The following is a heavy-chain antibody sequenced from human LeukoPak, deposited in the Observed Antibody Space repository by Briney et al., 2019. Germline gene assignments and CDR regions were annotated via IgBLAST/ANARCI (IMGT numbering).Heavy chain of an antibody. Sequence: PSETLSLTCTVPGGSISSYYWSWIRQPPGKGLEWIGYIYYSGSTNYNPSLKSRVTISVDTSKNQFSLKLSSVTAADTAVYYCARGRNDYDFWSGYYRRENWFDPWGQGTLVTVSS. CDR2: IYYSGST. D-gene: IGHD3-3*01. CDR1: GGSISSYY. V-gene: IGHV4-59*12. J-gene: IGHJ5*02. CDR3: ARGRNDYDFWSGYYRRENWFDP.